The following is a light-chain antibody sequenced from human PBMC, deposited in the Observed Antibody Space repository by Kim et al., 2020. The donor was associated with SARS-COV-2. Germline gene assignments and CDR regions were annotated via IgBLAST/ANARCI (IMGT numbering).Light chain of an antibody. Sequence: GDRVIITCRASQAIGNELGWYQQRPGKAPKSLIYGSSILQSAVPSRFSGRGSGTEFTLTISGLQPEDFGTYYCLQDYNYPRAFG. CDR2: GSS. J-gene: IGKJ2*01. CDR1: QAIGNE. V-gene: IGKV1-6*01. CDR3: LQDYNYPRA.